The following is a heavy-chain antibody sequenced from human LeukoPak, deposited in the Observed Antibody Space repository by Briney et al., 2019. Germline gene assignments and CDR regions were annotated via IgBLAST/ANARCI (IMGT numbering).Heavy chain of an antibody. CDR3: ASSGKYDFWSGYLRSAGDWFDP. V-gene: IGHV1-69*05. CDR2: IIPIFGTA. CDR1: GGTFSSYA. D-gene: IGHD3-3*01. J-gene: IGHJ5*02. Sequence: SVKVSCKASGGTFSSYAISWARQAPRQGLEWMGGIIPIFGTANYAQKFQGRVTITTDESTSTAYMELSSLRSEDTAVYYCASSGKYDFWSGYLRSAGDWFDPWGQGTLVTVSS.